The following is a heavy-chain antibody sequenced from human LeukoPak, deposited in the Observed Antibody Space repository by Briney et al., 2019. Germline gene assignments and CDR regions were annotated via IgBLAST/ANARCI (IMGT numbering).Heavy chain of an antibody. CDR3: ARDPPMFNYYGSGSYYTFDY. CDR1: GYTFTSYY. V-gene: IGHV1-46*01. D-gene: IGHD3-10*01. Sequence: ASVKVSCKASGYTFTSYYMHWVRQAPGQGLEWMGIINPSGGSTSYAQKFQGRVTMTRDTSTSTVYMELSSLRSEDTAVYYCARDPPMFNYYGSGSYYTFDYWGQGTLVTVSS. J-gene: IGHJ4*02. CDR2: INPSGGST.